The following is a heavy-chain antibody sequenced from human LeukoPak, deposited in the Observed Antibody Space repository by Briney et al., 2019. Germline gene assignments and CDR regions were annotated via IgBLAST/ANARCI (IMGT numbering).Heavy chain of an antibody. D-gene: IGHD2-2*01. V-gene: IGHV3-23*01. CDR1: GFTFSSYG. CDR3: AKDQADCSSSSCYERGFDY. Sequence: GGSLRLSCAASGFTFSSYGMSWVCQAPGKGLEWVSAISGSGGSTYYGDSVKGRFTISRDNSKNTLYLQMNSLRAEDTAVYYCAKDQADCSSSSCYERGFDYWGQGTLVTVSS. CDR2: ISGSGGST. J-gene: IGHJ4*02.